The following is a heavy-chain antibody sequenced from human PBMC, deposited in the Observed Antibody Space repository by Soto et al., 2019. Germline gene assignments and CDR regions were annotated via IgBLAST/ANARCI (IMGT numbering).Heavy chain of an antibody. J-gene: IGHJ6*02. V-gene: IGHV4-59*01. CDR2: IYYSGST. Sequence: PSETLSLTCTVSGGSISSYYWSWIRQPPGKGLEWIGYIYYSGSTNYNPSLKSRVTISVDTSKNQFSLKLSSVTAADTAVYYCARDRYYDFWSGYNSGMDVWGQGTTVTVSS. D-gene: IGHD3-3*01. CDR3: ARDRYYDFWSGYNSGMDV. CDR1: GGSISSYY.